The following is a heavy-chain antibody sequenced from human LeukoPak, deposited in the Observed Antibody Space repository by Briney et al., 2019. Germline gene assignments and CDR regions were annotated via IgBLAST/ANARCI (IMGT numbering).Heavy chain of an antibody. D-gene: IGHD3-9*01. CDR3: ARGVHYDILTGYPIDAFDI. CDR2: IYYSGST. CDR1: GGSISSTSYF. J-gene: IGHJ3*02. Sequence: SETLSLTCTGSGGSISSTSYFWGWIRQPPGKGLEWIGYIYYSGSTNYNPSLKSRVTISVDTSKNQFSLKLSSVTAADTAVYYCARGVHYDILTGYPIDAFDIWGQGTLVTVSS. V-gene: IGHV4-61*05.